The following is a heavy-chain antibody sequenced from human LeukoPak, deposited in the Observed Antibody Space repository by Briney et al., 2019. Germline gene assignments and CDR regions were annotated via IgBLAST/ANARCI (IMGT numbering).Heavy chain of an antibody. Sequence: GGSLRLPCAASGFAFSSYGMSWVRQAPGKGLEWVSGISGSGGTTHYADSVKGRFTTSRDNSKNTLFLQMNSLRAEDTAGFYCAKATSIGYSYFDYWGQGTLVTVSS. D-gene: IGHD3-22*01. V-gene: IGHV3-23*01. J-gene: IGHJ4*02. CDR2: ISGSGGTT. CDR1: GFAFSSYG. CDR3: AKATSIGYSYFDY.